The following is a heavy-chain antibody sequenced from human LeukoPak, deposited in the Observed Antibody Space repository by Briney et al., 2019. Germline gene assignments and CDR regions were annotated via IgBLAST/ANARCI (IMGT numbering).Heavy chain of an antibody. CDR3: ARDRGYSSSWHNYYYYGMDV. J-gene: IGHJ6*02. CDR1: GFTFSSYA. D-gene: IGHD6-13*01. CDR2: ISYDGSNK. V-gene: IGHV3-30*04. Sequence: GGSLRLSCAASGFTFSSYAMHWVRQAPGKGLEWVAVISYDGSNKYYADSVKGRFTISRDNSKNTLYLQMNSLRAEDTAVYYCARDRGYSSSWHNYYYYGMDVWGQGTTVTVSS.